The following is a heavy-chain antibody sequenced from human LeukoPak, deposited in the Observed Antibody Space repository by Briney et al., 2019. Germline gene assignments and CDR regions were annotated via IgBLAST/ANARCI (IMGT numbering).Heavy chain of an antibody. D-gene: IGHD6-6*01. CDR1: GFTFSSRG. CDR2: IINSGEKT. V-gene: IGHV3-23*01. Sequence: GSLSLSCAASGFTFSSRGMSWVRPAPGRGLEWVASIINSGEKTYYADSVKGRFTVSRDNSQNTLFLEMNSLRVADSAVYYCAKTASSSGEWGQGTLVTVSS. CDR3: AKTASSSGE. J-gene: IGHJ4*02.